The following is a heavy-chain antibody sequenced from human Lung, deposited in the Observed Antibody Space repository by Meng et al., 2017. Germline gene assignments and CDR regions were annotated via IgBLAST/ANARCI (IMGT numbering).Heavy chain of an antibody. CDR3: ARFDISSSGRGDY. J-gene: IGHJ4*02. D-gene: IGHD1-26*01. V-gene: IGHV4-4*02. CDR1: GGSISSSTW. Sequence: QVQLQESGPGLVNPSGPLSLSCAVSGGSISSSTWWSWVRQTPGKGLGWFGEIFHSWRINYNPPLESRVTISVDKSKNQFSLKVYSVTAADTATYYCARFDISSSGRGDYWGQGILVTVSS. CDR2: IFHSWRI.